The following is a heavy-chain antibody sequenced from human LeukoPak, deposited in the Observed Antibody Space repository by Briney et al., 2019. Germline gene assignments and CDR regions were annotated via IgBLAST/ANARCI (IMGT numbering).Heavy chain of an antibody. Sequence: SETLSLTCTVSGGSISSYYWSWIRQPPGKGLEWIGYIYYSGSTNYNPSLKSRATISVDTSKNQFSLKLSSVTAADTAVYYCAGITMIVGLYGMDVWGQGTTVTVS. D-gene: IGHD3-22*01. J-gene: IGHJ6*02. CDR2: IYYSGST. CDR3: AGITMIVGLYGMDV. V-gene: IGHV4-59*01. CDR1: GGSISSYY.